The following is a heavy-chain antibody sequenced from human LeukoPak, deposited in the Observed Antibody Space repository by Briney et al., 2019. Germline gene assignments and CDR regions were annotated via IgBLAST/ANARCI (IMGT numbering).Heavy chain of an antibody. CDR1: RFTFSSYS. CDR2: ISSSSSYI. V-gene: IGHV3-21*01. Sequence: GGSLLLSCAAYRFTFSSYSMTWVRQAPGKGPEWVSSISSSSSYIYYADSVKGRFPISRDNANHSLYLQMNSLRAEDTALYYCARVYYYDSSGYHDAFDIWGEGTMVTVSS. D-gene: IGHD3-22*01. J-gene: IGHJ3*02. CDR3: ARVYYYDSSGYHDAFDI.